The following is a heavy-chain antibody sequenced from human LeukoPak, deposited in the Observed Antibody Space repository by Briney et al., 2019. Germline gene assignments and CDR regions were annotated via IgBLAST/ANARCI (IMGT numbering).Heavy chain of an antibody. D-gene: IGHD3-10*01. Sequence: PGGSLRLSCAASGFTFRSYGMHWVRQAPGKGLEWVAFIRYDGSNKYYADSVKGRFTISRDNSKNTLYLQMNSLRAEDTAVYYCAKDYSKTSYYGSGTYYRPNWFDPWGQGTLVTVSS. V-gene: IGHV3-30*02. J-gene: IGHJ5*02. CDR2: IRYDGSNK. CDR1: GFTFRSYG. CDR3: AKDYSKTSYYGSGTYYRPNWFDP.